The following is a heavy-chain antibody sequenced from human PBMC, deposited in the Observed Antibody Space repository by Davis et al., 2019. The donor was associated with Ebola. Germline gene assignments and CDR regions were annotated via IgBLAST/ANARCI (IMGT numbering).Heavy chain of an antibody. CDR2: TSAYNSNT. D-gene: IGHD2-2*01. J-gene: IGHJ4*02. CDR1: GYIFISSG. V-gene: IGHV1-18*04. CDR3: ARVAGSGYVVVSAAPNPPDY. Sequence: ASVKVSCKASGYIFISSGISWVRQAPGQGLEWMGSTSAYNSNTNYAQKFLGRVTMTTDTSTSTADMERRSLTSDDTAVYYCARVAGSGYVVVSAAPNPPDYWGQGTLVTVSS.